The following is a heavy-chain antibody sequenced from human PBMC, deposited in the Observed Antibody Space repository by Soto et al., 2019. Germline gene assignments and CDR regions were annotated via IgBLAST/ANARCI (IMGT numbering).Heavy chain of an antibody. V-gene: IGHV3-23*01. CDR2: FGASGGT. CDR1: GFTFSNYA. J-gene: IGHJ4*02. Sequence: RGSLRLSCTASGFTFSNYAMGWVRRAPGKGLEWVSTFGASGGTYYADSVKGRFTISRDTSRNTLYLQMNSLRAEDTALYYCTLRGRYYFDYWGQGTLVTVSS. CDR3: TLRGRYYFDY.